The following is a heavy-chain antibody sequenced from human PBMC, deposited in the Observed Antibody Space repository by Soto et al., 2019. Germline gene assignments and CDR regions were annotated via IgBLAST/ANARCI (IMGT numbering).Heavy chain of an antibody. V-gene: IGHV3-11*01. J-gene: IGHJ5*02. D-gene: IGHD2-21*02. Sequence: QVQLVESGGGLVKPGGSLRLSCAASGFTFSDYYMSWIRQAPGKGLEWLSYISSSGSTIYYADSVKGRFTISRDNAKNSLYMQMNSLRAEDTDVYYCACLGGDCYLNWFDPVVQGTLVTVSS. CDR3: ACLGGDCYLNWFDP. CDR2: ISSSGSTI. CDR1: GFTFSDYY.